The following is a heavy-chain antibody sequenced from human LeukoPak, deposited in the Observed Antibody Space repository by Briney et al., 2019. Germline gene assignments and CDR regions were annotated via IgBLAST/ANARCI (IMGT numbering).Heavy chain of an antibody. V-gene: IGHV1-69*05. Sequence: SVKVSCKASGGTFSSYAISWVRQAPGQGLEWMGGIIPIFGTANYAQKFQGRITITTDESTSTAYMELSSLRSEDTAVYYCARDLPKKLIAVAGRDYYYYMDVWGKGTTVTVSS. CDR1: GGTFSSYA. CDR2: IIPIFGTA. CDR3: ARDLPKKLIAVAGRDYYYYMDV. D-gene: IGHD6-19*01. J-gene: IGHJ6*03.